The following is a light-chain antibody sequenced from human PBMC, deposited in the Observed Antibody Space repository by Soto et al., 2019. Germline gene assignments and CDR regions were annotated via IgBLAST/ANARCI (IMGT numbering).Light chain of an antibody. CDR2: AAS. CDR3: QQSHTTPYT. V-gene: IGKV1-39*01. J-gene: IGKJ2*01. Sequence: DIQMTQSPSSLSASEGDRVTITCRASQSISNYLNWYQQKPGQAPKLLIYAASSLQSGVPSRFTGRGSGTDFTLSISDLQPGDFATYSCQQSHTTPYTFGQGTRLDIK. CDR1: QSISNY.